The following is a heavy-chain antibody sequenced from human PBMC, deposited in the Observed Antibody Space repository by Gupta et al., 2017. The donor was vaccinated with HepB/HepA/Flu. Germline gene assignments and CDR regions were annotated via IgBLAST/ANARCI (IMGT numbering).Heavy chain of an antibody. V-gene: IGHV3-23*01. D-gene: IGHD3-22*01. CDR2: ILHSGSST. J-gene: IGHJ2*01. CDR1: GFTFSNYA. Sequence: EVQLLESGGGLIQPGGSLRLSCAASGFTFSNYAMCWVRQAPGKGLEWVSAILHSGSSTYYADSVKGRFTFSRDNSKNTLFLRMNSLRAEDTAVYYCAKVKSTYYDRSGIDWYFDLWGRGTLVTVSS. CDR3: AKVKSTYYDRSGIDWYFDL.